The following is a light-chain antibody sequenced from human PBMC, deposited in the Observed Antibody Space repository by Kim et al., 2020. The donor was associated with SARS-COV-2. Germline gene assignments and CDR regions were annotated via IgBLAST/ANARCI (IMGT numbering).Light chain of an antibody. Sequence: EIVMTQSPATLSVSPGERATLSCRASQSVSSNLAWYQQKPGQAPRLLIYDASTRATGIPARFSGRGSGTEFTLIISSLQSEDFAVYYCQQYNYWPPYTFGQGTKLEI. CDR2: DAS. V-gene: IGKV3-15*01. CDR1: QSVSSN. J-gene: IGKJ2*01. CDR3: QQYNYWPPYT.